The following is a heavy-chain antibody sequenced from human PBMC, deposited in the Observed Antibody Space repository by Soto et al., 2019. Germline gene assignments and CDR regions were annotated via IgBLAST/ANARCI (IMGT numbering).Heavy chain of an antibody. CDR3: ARGPAATAFYFDY. J-gene: IGHJ4*02. Sequence: GGSLRLSCVASGFTFRSFSLNWVRQAPGKGLEWVSYISRTSETAYYVDSVRGRFTISRDSVKNSVFLHMTSVREEDTAIYYCARGPAATAFYFDYWGQGTPVTVSS. V-gene: IGHV3-48*02. CDR1: GFTFRSFS. D-gene: IGHD6-25*01. CDR2: ISRTSETA.